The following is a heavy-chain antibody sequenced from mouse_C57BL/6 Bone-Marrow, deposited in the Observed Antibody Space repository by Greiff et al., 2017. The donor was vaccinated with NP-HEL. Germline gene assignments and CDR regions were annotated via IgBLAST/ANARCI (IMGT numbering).Heavy chain of an antibody. CDR1: GFNIKDDY. CDR3: TSITTVVDY. Sequence: VQLHQSGAELVRPGASVKLSCTASGFNIKDDYMHWVKQRPEQGLEWIGWIDPENGDTEYASKFQGKATITADTSSNTAYLQLSSLTSEDTAVYYCTSITTVVDYWGQGTTLTVSS. D-gene: IGHD1-1*01. CDR2: IDPENGDT. J-gene: IGHJ2*01. V-gene: IGHV14-4*01.